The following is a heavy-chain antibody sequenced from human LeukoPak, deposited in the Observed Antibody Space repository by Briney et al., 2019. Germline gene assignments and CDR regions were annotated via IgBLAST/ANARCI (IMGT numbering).Heavy chain of an antibody. D-gene: IGHD4/OR15-4a*01. CDR1: GCTFTAYN. J-gene: IGHJ4*02. CDR3: ARGHDYGFEY. CDR2: IIGYNGAT. Sequence: ASVKVSCKASGCTFTAYNMHWVRQAPGQGLEWMGRIIGYNGATDYAQKFQGRVTFTRDTSISTAYMDLTNLRSDDTAVYYCARGHDYGFEYWGQGALVTVPS. V-gene: IGHV1-2*06.